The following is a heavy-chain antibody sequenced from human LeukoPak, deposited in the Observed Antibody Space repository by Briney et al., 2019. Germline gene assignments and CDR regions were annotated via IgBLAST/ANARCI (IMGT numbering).Heavy chain of an antibody. CDR1: GCTFTSYD. CDR3: ARDYGDYVTLFDY. J-gene: IGHJ4*02. CDR2: MNPNSGNT. Sequence: AAVKVSCKASGCTFTSYDINWVRQATGQGLEWMGWMNPNSGNTGYAQKFQGRVTMARNTSISTAYMELSSLRSEDTAVYYCARDYGDYVTLFDYWGQGTLVTVSS. V-gene: IGHV1-8*01. D-gene: IGHD4-17*01.